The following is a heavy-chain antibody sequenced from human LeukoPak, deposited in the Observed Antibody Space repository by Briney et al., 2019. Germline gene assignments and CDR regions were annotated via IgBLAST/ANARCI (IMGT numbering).Heavy chain of an antibody. J-gene: IGHJ4*02. CDR1: GFTFSNYW. Sequence: GGSLRLSCAASGFTFSNYWMHWVRQAPGKGLVWVSRINSDGSSTNYADSVKGRFTISRDNAKNTLYLHMNSLRPEDTAVYYCAREILAPGKTHDYWGQGTLVTVSS. CDR2: INSDGSST. CDR3: AREILAPGKTHDY. V-gene: IGHV3-74*01.